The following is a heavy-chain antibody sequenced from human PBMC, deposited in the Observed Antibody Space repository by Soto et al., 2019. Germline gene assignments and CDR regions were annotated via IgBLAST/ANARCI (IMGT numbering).Heavy chain of an antibody. J-gene: IGHJ4*02. CDR1: GYTFTSYA. CDR2: INAGNGNT. CDR3: ARAKQMVRGVIDGLPGY. Sequence: ASVKVSCKASGYTFTSYAMHWVRQAPGQRLEWMGWINAGNGNTKYSQKFQGRVTITRDTSASTAYMELSSLRSEDTAVYYCARAKQMVRGVIDGLPGYWGQGTLVTVSS. D-gene: IGHD3-10*01. V-gene: IGHV1-3*01.